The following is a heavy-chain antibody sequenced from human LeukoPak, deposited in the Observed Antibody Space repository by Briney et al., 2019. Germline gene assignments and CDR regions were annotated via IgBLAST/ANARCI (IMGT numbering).Heavy chain of an antibody. CDR1: GCSITSSSCY. Sequence: SETLSLTCTVSGCSITSSSCYGGWIRQPPGKGLEWIGSIHYSGSTYYNPSLKSRVTISVDTSKNQSSLKLSSVTAADTAVYYCETGTLYFDYWGQGTLVTVSS. CDR3: ETGTLYFDY. D-gene: IGHD1-1*01. V-gene: IGHV4-39*01. J-gene: IGHJ4*02. CDR2: IHYSGST.